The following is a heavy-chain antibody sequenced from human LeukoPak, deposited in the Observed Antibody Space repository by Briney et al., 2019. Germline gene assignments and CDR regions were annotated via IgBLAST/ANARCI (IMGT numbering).Heavy chain of an antibody. CDR3: AKDTLGGSVAGNFDY. V-gene: IGHV3-53*05. D-gene: IGHD6-19*01. J-gene: IGHJ4*02. CDR1: GFTFSSYF. Sequence: GGSLRLSCVGSGFTFSSYFMNWVRQAPGKGLEWVSVIYSGGSTYYADSVKGRFTISRDNSKNTLYLQMNSLRAEDTALYYCAKDTLGGSVAGNFDYWGQGTLVTVSS. CDR2: IYSGGST.